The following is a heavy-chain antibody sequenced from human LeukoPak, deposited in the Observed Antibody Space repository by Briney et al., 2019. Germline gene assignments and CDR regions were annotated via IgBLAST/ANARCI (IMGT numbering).Heavy chain of an antibody. J-gene: IGHJ4*02. V-gene: IGHV4-4*09. CDR2: IHARGTT. D-gene: IGHD2-15*01. CDR3: ARHVICGGGNCYGAALDY. CDR1: GGSFSGFY. Sequence: QTSGTLSLTCAVSGGSFSGFYWSWIRQPPGKGLEGIGYIHARGTTNYSPSLKSRVTISGDSSKNHFSLKLSSVTAADTAVYYCARHVICGGGNCYGAALDYWGQGTLVTVSS.